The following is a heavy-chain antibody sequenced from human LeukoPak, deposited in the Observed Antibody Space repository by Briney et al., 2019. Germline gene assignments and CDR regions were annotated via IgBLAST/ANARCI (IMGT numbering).Heavy chain of an antibody. CDR2: FDPEDGET. D-gene: IGHD3-22*01. CDR3: ATVNYYDSSGYYHGGGSYFDY. CDR1: GYTLTELS. V-gene: IGHV1-24*01. J-gene: IGHJ4*02. Sequence: ASVKVSCKVSGYTLTELSMHWVRQAPGKGLEWMGGFDPEDGETIYAQKFQGRVTMTEDTSTDTAYMELSSLRSEDTAVYYCATVNYYDSSGYYHGGGSYFDYWGQGTLVTVSS.